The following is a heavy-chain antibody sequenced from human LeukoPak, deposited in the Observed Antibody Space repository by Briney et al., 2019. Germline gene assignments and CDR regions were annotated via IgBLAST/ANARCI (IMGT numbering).Heavy chain of an antibody. CDR1: GFTVSSHY. CDR3: ATAGNYRFDY. Sequence: GGSLRLSCSASGFTVSSHYMNWVRQAPGKGLEWVSIIYSGGATYYADSVKGRFTISRDNAKNTLYLQMNSLRAEDTAVYYCATAGNYRFDYWGQGTLVTVSS. CDR2: IYSGGAT. J-gene: IGHJ4*02. V-gene: IGHV3-66*01. D-gene: IGHD1-7*01.